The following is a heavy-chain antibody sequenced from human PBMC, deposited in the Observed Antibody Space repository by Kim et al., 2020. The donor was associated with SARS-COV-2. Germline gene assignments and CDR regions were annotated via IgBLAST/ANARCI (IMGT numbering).Heavy chain of an antibody. D-gene: IGHD6-19*01. J-gene: IGHJ4*02. Sequence: GGSLRLSCGASGFTVNNFAMSWVRQAPGKGLEWVSTDPGGGGRTFYADSVKGRFTISSDNSKNTVFLQMDSVRAEDTAVYYCAKAQALSSGWXXXEDWGQGTLVXVSS. CDR1: GFTVNNFA. CDR2: DPGGGGRT. CDR3: AKAQALSSGWXXXED. V-gene: IGHV3-23*01.